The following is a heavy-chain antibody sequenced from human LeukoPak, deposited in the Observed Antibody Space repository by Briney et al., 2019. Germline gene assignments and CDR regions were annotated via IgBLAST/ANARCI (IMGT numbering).Heavy chain of an antibody. Sequence: GASVKVSCKVSGYTLTELSMHWVRQAPGKGLEWMGGFDPEAGETIYAQKFRGRVTMTEDTSTDTAYMELSSLRSEDTAVYYCATELVSDYSNKFDSWGQGTLVTVSS. CDR3: ATELVSDYSNKFDS. V-gene: IGHV1-24*01. CDR1: GYTLTELS. CDR2: FDPEAGET. D-gene: IGHD3-22*01. J-gene: IGHJ4*02.